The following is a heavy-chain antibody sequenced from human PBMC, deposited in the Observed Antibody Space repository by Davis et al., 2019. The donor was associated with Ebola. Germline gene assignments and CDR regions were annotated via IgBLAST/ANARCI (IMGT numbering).Heavy chain of an antibody. Sequence: GESLKISCAASGFTFSSYSMNWVRQAPGKGLEWVSYISSSSSTIYYADSVKGRFTISRDNAKNSLYLQMNSLRDEDTAVYYCARDPRGIQGWDNYYFDYWGQGTLVTVSS. CDR1: GFTFSSYS. D-gene: IGHD5-18*01. CDR2: ISSSSSTI. CDR3: ARDPRGIQGWDNYYFDY. V-gene: IGHV3-48*02. J-gene: IGHJ4*02.